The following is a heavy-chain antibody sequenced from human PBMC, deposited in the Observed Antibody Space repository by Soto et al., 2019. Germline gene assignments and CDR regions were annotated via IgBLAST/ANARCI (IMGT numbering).Heavy chain of an antibody. CDR2: ISGAGGNT. V-gene: IGHV3-23*01. J-gene: IGHJ5*02. Sequence: GPQRLSYAASGVAFGSYAMTLVRQTPGKGLEWVSVISGAGGNTYYADSVKGRLTVSRDNSKKMLYLEMNSLRVEDTAIYYGAKDPVPQLLPSWWFDPWGQGNRVTFS. D-gene: IGHD2-2*01. CDR1: GVAFGSYA. CDR3: AKDPVPQLLPSWWFDP.